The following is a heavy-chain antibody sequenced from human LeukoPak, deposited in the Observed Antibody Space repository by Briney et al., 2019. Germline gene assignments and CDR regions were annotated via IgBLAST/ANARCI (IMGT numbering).Heavy chain of an antibody. CDR1: GESFSGYY. CDR2: IYHSGST. Sequence: SETLSLTCAVYGESFSGYYWSWIRQPPGKGLEWIGSIYHSGSTYYNPSLKGRVTISVDTSKNQFSLKLSSVTAADTAVYYCARAVLHWGQGMLVTVSS. J-gene: IGHJ4*02. CDR3: ARAVLH. D-gene: IGHD3-10*01. V-gene: IGHV4-34*01.